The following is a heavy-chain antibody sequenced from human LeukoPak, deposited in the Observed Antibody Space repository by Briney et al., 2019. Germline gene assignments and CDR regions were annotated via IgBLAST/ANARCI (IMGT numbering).Heavy chain of an antibody. J-gene: IGHJ4*02. CDR1: GFTFSSSA. Sequence: GGSLRLSCAASGFTFSSSAMSWVRQAPGKGLEWVSAISNNGGYTYYADSVQGRFTISRDNSQNTVYLQMNSLRVEDTAIYYCARDWPGIDYWGQGTLVIVSS. CDR2: ISNNGGYT. CDR3: ARDWPGIDY. V-gene: IGHV3-23*01.